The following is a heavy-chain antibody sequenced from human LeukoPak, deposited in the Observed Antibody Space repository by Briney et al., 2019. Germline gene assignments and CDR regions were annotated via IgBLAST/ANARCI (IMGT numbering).Heavy chain of an antibody. J-gene: IGHJ4*02. CDR3: ARVVFRQQLIDY. CDR1: GFIFSSYG. Sequence: GGSLRLSCAASGFIFSSYGMHWVRQAPGKGLEWVAFIRYDGTNKYYADSVKGRFTISRDNSKNTLYLQMNSLRAEDTAVYFCARVVFRQQLIDYWGQGTLVTVSS. V-gene: IGHV3-30*02. D-gene: IGHD6-13*01. CDR2: IRYDGTNK.